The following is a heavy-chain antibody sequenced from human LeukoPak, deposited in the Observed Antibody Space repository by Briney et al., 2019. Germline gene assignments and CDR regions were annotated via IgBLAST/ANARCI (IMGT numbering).Heavy chain of an antibody. J-gene: IGHJ4*02. D-gene: IGHD6-19*01. V-gene: IGHV3-48*01. CDR2: ITRSSSTR. Sequence: PGGSLRLSCAASGFTFSTYSMSWVRRAPGKGLEWVSYITRSSSTRYYADSVKGRFTISRDNAKKSLYLQMNSLRAEDTAVYYCARMGYSSGWLGWGQGTLVTASS. CDR3: ARMGYSSGWLG. CDR1: GFTFSTYS.